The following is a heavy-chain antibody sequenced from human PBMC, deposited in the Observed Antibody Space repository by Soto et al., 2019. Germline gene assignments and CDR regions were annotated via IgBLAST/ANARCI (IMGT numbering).Heavy chain of an antibody. V-gene: IGHV3-11*01. CDR1: GFIFSDYY. CDR2: SSNRDRST. D-gene: IGHD3-3*01. J-gene: IGHJ6*02. CDR3: ARAWKIEKFGVISMSKGLDV. Sequence: GGSLRLSCAASGFIFSDYYMTWIRQAPGKGLEWLSCSSNRDRSTYYADSVKDRFVVSKDNAKNLVYLQMNSLRAEDTAVYFCARAWKIEKFGVISMSKGLDVWGQGTTVTVSS.